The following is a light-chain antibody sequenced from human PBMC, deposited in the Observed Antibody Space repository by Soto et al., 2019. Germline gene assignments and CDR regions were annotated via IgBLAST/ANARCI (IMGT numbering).Light chain of an antibody. V-gene: IGKV1-5*01. CDR1: QSISSW. CDR3: QQYNRYSLT. J-gene: IGKJ4*01. Sequence: DIKITQSPSTLTTSVGDRVTITCRASQSISSWLAWYQQKPGKAPKLLIYDASSLESGVPSRFSGSGSDTEFTLTINNLQPDDFATYHCQQYNRYSLTLGGGTKVDI. CDR2: DAS.